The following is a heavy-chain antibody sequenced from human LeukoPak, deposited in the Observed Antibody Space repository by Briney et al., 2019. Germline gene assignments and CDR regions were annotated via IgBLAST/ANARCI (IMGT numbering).Heavy chain of an antibody. CDR3: ARSYCSSASCSDYMDV. Sequence: ASVKVSCKASGYTFTGYYMHWVRQAPGQGLEWMGWINPNSGGTNYAQKFQGRVTMTRDTSISTAFMELSRLRSDGAAMYYCARSYCSSASCSDYMDVWGKGTTVTISS. D-gene: IGHD2-2*01. CDR2: INPNSGGT. J-gene: IGHJ6*03. V-gene: IGHV1-2*02. CDR1: GYTFTGYY.